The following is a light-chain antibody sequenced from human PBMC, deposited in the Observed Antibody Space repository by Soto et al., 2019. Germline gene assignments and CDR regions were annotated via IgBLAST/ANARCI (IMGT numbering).Light chain of an antibody. J-gene: IGKJ5*01. Sequence: DMQMTQSPSSLSASVGNRVTITCRASQSISTYLNWYQKKPGKAPNLLIYDASRLQSGVPSRFSGSGGGTDFTLSVCSVQPEDFATYFCQQSYMDPITSGHGTRLEIK. V-gene: IGKV1-39*01. CDR2: DAS. CDR1: QSISTY. CDR3: QQSYMDPIT.